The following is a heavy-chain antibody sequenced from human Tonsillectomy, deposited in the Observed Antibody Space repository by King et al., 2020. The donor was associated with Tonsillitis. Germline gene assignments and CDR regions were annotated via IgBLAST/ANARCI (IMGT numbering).Heavy chain of an antibody. Sequence: VQLVESGGGLVQPGGSLRLSCAASGFTFSSYWMSWVRQAPGKGLEWVANIKQDGSEKYYVDSVKGRFTISRDNAKNSLYLQMNSLRAEDTAVYYCARLYDFWSGYYTVDLSGVIFDPWGQGTLVTVSS. V-gene: IGHV3-7*01. CDR1: GFTFSSYW. CDR3: ARLYDFWSGYYTVDLSGVIFDP. J-gene: IGHJ5*02. D-gene: IGHD3-3*01. CDR2: IKQDGSEK.